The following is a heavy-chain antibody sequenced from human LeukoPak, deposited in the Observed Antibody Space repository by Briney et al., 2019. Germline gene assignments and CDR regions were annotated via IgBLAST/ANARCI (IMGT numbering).Heavy chain of an antibody. D-gene: IGHD2-2*01. V-gene: IGHV3-30*02. Sequence: GGSLRLSCAASGFTFSSYGMHWVRQAPGKGLEGGAFIRYDGSNKYYADSVKGRFTISRDNSKNTLYLQMNSLRAEDTAVYYCATGPTDEVVPAASYSFDYWGQGTLVTVSS. J-gene: IGHJ4*02. CDR1: GFTFSSYG. CDR2: IRYDGSNK. CDR3: ATGPTDEVVPAASYSFDY.